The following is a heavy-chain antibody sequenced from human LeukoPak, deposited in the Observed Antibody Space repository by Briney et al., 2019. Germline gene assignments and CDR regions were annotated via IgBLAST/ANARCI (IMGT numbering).Heavy chain of an antibody. Sequence: SETLSLTCTVSGGSISSYYWSWIRQPPGKGLEWIGYIYYSGSTNYNPSLKSRVTMSVDTSKNQFSLKLSSVTAADTAVYYCARSGYDYYYYYYMDIWGKGTTVTVSS. J-gene: IGHJ6*03. V-gene: IGHV4-59*08. CDR3: ARSGYDYYYYYYMDI. D-gene: IGHD5-12*01. CDR1: GGSISSYY. CDR2: IYYSGST.